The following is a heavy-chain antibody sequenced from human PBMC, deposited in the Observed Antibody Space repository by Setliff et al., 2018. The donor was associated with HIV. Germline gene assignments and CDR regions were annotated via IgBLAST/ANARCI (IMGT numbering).Heavy chain of an antibody. CDR3: ARWHSNYDFWSGYYRYYMDV. Sequence: GASVKVSCKASGYTFTSYYMHWVRQAPGQGLEWMGIINPSGGSTSYAQKFQGRVTMTRDTSTSTVYMELSSLRSEDTAVYYCARWHSNYDFWSGYYRYYMDVWGKGTTVTVSS. CDR2: INPSGGST. CDR1: GYTFTSYY. V-gene: IGHV1-46*01. D-gene: IGHD3-3*01. J-gene: IGHJ6*03.